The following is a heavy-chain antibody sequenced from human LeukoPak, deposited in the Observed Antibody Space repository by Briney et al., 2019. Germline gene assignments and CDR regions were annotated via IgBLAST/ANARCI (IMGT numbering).Heavy chain of an antibody. CDR3: ARVIGYCSSTSCYELYYFDY. CDR1: GGSVSSSSYY. V-gene: IGHV4-39*07. Sequence: SETLSLTCTVSGGSVSSSSYYWGWIRQPPGKGLEWIGNIYYSGGTNYNPSLKSRVTISVDTSKNQFSLKLSSVTAADTAVYYCARVIGYCSSTSCYELYYFDYWGQGTLVTVSS. J-gene: IGHJ4*02. D-gene: IGHD2-2*01. CDR2: IYYSGGT.